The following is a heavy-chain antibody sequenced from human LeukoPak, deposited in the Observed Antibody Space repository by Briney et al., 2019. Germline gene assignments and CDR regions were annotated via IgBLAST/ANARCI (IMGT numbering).Heavy chain of an antibody. D-gene: IGHD3-10*01. J-gene: IGHJ4*02. CDR2: IKEDGTVK. CDR1: GFTFSSYA. V-gene: IGHV3-7*01. Sequence: VQPGGSLRLSCAASGFTFSSYAMSWVRQAPGKGLEWVANIKEDGTVKYYVESVKGRFTISRDNAKNSLYLQMNSLRAEDTVVYYCARDHLSAVRGVIGYWGQGTLVTVSS. CDR3: ARDHLSAVRGVIGY.